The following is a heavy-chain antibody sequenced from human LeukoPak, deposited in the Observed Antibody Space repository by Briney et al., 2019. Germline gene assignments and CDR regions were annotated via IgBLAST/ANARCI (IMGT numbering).Heavy chain of an antibody. D-gene: IGHD3-16*01. CDR2: ISYDGSNK. Sequence: PGGSLRLSCAASGFTFNTYGMHWVRQAPGKGLEWVAVISYDGSNKYYADSVKGRFTISRDNSKNTLYLQMNSLRAEDTAVYYCAKGRALRSAFDYWGQGTLVTVSS. J-gene: IGHJ4*02. CDR3: AKGRALRSAFDY. V-gene: IGHV3-30*18. CDR1: GFTFNTYG.